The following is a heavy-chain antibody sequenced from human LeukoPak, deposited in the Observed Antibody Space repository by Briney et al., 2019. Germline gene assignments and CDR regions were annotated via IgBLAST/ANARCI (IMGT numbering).Heavy chain of an antibody. CDR2: ISYDATNK. D-gene: IGHD3-22*01. CDR1: AFTFSNYG. Sequence: GGSLRLSCAASAFTFSNYGMHWVRQAPGKGLEWVAVISYDATNKYYADSVKGRFTNSRDNAKNTLCLQMDSLRPEDTAVYYCAKSGDITYYYDSSGYYPSYYFDYWGQGTLVTVSS. J-gene: IGHJ4*02. V-gene: IGHV3-30*18. CDR3: AKSGDITYYYDSSGYYPSYYFDY.